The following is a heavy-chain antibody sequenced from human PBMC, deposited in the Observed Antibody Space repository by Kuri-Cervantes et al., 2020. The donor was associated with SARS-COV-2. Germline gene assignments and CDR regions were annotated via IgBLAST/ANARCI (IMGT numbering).Heavy chain of an antibody. CDR1: GFTFSSYG. J-gene: IGHJ3*02. V-gene: IGHV3-30*18. CDR3: AKDLITMIVVVTYGGFDI. Sequence: GGSLRLSCAASGFTFSSYGMHWVRQAPGKGLEWVAVISYDGSNKYYADSVKGRFTISRDNSKNTLYLQMNSLRAEDTAVYYCAKDLITMIVVVTYGGFDIWGQGTMVTVS. D-gene: IGHD3-22*01. CDR2: ISYDGSNK.